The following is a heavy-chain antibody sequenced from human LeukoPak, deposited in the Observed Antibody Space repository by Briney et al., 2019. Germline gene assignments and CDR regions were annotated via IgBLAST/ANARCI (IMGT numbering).Heavy chain of an antibody. D-gene: IGHD3-9*01. Sequence: SVKVSCKASGGTFSSYAISWVRQAPGQGLEWMGGIIPIFGTANYAQKFQGRVTITADESTSTAYMELSSLRSEDTAVYYCAGRYDILTGPPHYWGQGTLVTVSS. CDR1: GGTFSSYA. J-gene: IGHJ4*02. V-gene: IGHV1-69*13. CDR2: IIPIFGTA. CDR3: AGRYDILTGPPHY.